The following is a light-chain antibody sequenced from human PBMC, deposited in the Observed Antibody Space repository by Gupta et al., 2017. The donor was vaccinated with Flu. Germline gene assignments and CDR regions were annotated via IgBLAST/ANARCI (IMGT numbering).Light chain of an antibody. CDR3: QTWGSGIVV. Sequence: VKLTCTLSSGHSSYGIAWHQLHPEKGPRYLMNLKSDGSHTKGDGIPDRFSGSSSGAERYLTISSLQSEDEADYYCQTWGSGIVVFGGGTKLTVL. CDR2: LKSDGSH. J-gene: IGLJ3*02. CDR1: SGHSSYG. V-gene: IGLV4-69*01.